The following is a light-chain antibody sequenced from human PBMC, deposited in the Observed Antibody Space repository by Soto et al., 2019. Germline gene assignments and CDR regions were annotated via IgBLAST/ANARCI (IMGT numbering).Light chain of an antibody. V-gene: IGKV3D-15*01. CDR2: DAS. Sequence: EIVMTQSPATLSVSPWERATLSCRASQSVSSDLAWYHQKPGQAPRVLIFDASIRATGIPDRFSASGSGSDFTLTISRLEPDDFAVYYCHQYDSLPLTFGGGTKVDIK. J-gene: IGKJ4*01. CDR3: HQYDSLPLT. CDR1: QSVSSD.